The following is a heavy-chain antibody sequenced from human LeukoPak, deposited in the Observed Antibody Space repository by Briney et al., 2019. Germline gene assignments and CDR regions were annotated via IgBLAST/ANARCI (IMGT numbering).Heavy chain of an antibody. D-gene: IGHD3-16*02. CDR3: ARGSDYVWGSYRLKNDAFDI. Sequence: SETLSLTCAVYGGSFSGYYWSWIRQPPGKGLEWIGEINHSGSTNYNPSLKSRVTISVDTSKNQFSLKLSSVTAADTAVYYCARGSDYVWGSYRLKNDAFDIWGQGTMVTVSS. CDR1: GGSFSGYY. V-gene: IGHV4-34*01. J-gene: IGHJ3*02. CDR2: INHSGST.